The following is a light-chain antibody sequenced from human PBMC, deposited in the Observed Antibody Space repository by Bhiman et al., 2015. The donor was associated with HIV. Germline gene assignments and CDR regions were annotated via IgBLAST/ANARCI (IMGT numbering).Light chain of an antibody. CDR3: QSYDSSLNVYV. Sequence: QSLLTQPPSVSAAPGQKVTISCSGSSSNIGNNYVSWYQQLPGTAPKLLIYENNKRPSGIPDRFSGSKSGTSATLGITGLQAEDEADYYCQSYDSSLNVYVFGTGTKVTVL. CDR2: ENN. J-gene: IGLJ1*01. CDR1: SSNIGNNY. V-gene: IGLV1-51*02.